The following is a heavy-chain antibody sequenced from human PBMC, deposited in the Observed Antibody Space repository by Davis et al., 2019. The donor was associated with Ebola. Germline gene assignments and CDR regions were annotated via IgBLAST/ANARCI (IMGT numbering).Heavy chain of an antibody. V-gene: IGHV3-30*04. D-gene: IGHD3-22*01. CDR2: ISYDGRDK. J-gene: IGHJ4*02. Sequence: PGGSLRLSCAASGLTFSSYAIHWVRQAPGKGLEWVAFISYDGRDKLYADSAKGRFTISRDNYKDTVYLQMNSLKTEDTAVYYCARGNYYDSSGYYYFDYWGQGTLVTVSS. CDR3: ARGNYYDSSGYYYFDY. CDR1: GLTFSSYA.